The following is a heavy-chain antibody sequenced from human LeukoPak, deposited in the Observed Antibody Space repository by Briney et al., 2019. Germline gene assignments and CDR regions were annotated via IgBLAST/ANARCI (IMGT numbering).Heavy chain of an antibody. D-gene: IGHD6-19*01. J-gene: IGHJ4*02. CDR1: GFTFNIYA. CDR3: ARDPSSVEMAGLHNDY. CDR2: ISSSSSYT. V-gene: IGHV3-11*06. Sequence: GGSLRLSCAASGFTFNIYAMSWVRRAPGKGLEWVSYISSSSSYTNYADSVKGRFTISRDNAKNSLYLQMNSLRAEDTAVYYCARDPSSVEMAGLHNDYWGQGTLVTVSS.